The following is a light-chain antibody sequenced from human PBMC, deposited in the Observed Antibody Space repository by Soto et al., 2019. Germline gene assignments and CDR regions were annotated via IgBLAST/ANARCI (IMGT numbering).Light chain of an antibody. CDR2: GNS. CDR1: SSNIGAGYD. J-gene: IGLJ7*01. V-gene: IGLV1-40*01. Sequence: QSVLTQPPSVSGAPGQRVTIPCTGSSSNIGAGYDVHWYQQLPGTAPKLLIYGNSNRPSGVPDRFSGSKSGTSASLAITGLQAEDEADYYCQSYDSSLNGARVFGGGTQLTVL. CDR3: QSYDSSLNGARV.